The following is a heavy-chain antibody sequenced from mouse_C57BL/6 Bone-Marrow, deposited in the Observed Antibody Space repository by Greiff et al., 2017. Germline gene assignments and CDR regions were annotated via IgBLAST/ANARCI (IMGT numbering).Heavy chain of an antibody. CDR2: IWRGGST. D-gene: IGHD2-4*01. Sequence: QVQLQQSGPGLVQPSQSLSITCTVSGFSLTSYGVHWVRQSPGKGLEWLGVIWRGGSTDYNAAFMSRLSITKDNSKSQVFFKMNSLQADDTAIYYCAKPYDYDLYAMDYWGQGTSVTVSS. J-gene: IGHJ4*01. CDR3: AKPYDYDLYAMDY. CDR1: GFSLTSYG. V-gene: IGHV2-5*01.